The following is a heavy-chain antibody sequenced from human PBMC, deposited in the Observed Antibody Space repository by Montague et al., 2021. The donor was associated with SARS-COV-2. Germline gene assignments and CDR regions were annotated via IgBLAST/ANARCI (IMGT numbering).Heavy chain of an antibody. CDR3: ARQDAWAYCGDECYRGWFDS. CDR2: IFYSGST. CDR1: GASIRNYY. D-gene: IGHD2-21*01. J-gene: IGHJ5*01. V-gene: IGHV4-59*01. Sequence: SETLSLTCTVSGASIRNYYWSWIRQPPGKGLEWIGYIFYSGSTSYSPSLESRVTISVDTSKNQVSLKLTSVTAADTAVYYCARQDAWAYCGDECYRGWFDSWGQGTLVTVSS.